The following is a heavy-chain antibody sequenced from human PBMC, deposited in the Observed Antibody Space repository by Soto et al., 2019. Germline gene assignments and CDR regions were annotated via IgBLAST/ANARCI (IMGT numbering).Heavy chain of an antibody. Sequence: GESLKISCKGSGYSFTSYWISWLRQMPGKGLEWMGRIDPSDSYTNYSPSFQGHVTISADKSISTAYLQWSSLKASDTAMYYCAKRYCSSTSCLIDAFDIWGQGTMVTVSS. CDR1: GYSFTSYW. CDR2: IDPSDSYT. D-gene: IGHD2-2*01. J-gene: IGHJ3*02. V-gene: IGHV5-10-1*01. CDR3: AKRYCSSTSCLIDAFDI.